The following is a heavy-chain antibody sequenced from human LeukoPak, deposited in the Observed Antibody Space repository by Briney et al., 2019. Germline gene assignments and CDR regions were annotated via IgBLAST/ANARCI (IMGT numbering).Heavy chain of an antibody. CDR3: ARNYVTATLVDFDY. Sequence: ASVKVSCKASGYTFTGYYMHWVRQAPGQGLEWMGRINPNCGGTNYAQKFQGRVTTTRDTSISTAYMELSRLRSDDTAVYYCARNYVTATLVDFDYWGQGTLVTVSS. D-gene: IGHD2-21*02. CDR2: INPNCGGT. V-gene: IGHV1-2*06. J-gene: IGHJ4*02. CDR1: GYTFTGYY.